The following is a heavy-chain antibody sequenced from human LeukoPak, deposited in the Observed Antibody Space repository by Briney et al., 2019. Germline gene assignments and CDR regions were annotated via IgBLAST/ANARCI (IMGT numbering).Heavy chain of an antibody. CDR3: ARGPSGAYTYYMDV. CDR2: MNPNRGKT. J-gene: IGHJ6*03. CDR1: GYTFTSYD. V-gene: IGHV1-8*01. Sequence: ASVTVSCKASGYTFTSYDMNWLRQAPGQGLEWMGWMNPNRGKTDYAQTLKGRVTMTRNTSISTAYMELSSLRSEDTAVYYCARGPSGAYTYYMDVWGKGTTVTVSS. D-gene: IGHD3-10*01.